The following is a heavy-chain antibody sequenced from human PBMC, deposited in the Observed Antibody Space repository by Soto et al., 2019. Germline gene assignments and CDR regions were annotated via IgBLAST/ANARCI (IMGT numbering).Heavy chain of an antibody. CDR2: MNPNSGNT. D-gene: IGHD6-25*01. V-gene: IGHV1-8*01. CDR3: ARAGGYDYYYYYYMDV. CDR1: GYTITSYD. Sequence: QVQLVQSGAEVKKPGASVKVSCKASGYTITSYDINWVRQATGQGLEWMGWMNPNSGNTGYAQKFQGRVTMTRNTSISTAYMELSSLRSEDTAVYYCARAGGYDYYYYYYMDVWGKGTTVTVSS. J-gene: IGHJ6*03.